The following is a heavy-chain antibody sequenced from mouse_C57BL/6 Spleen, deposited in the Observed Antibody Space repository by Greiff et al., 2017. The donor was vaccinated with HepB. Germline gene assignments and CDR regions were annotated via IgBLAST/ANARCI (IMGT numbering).Heavy chain of an antibody. J-gene: IGHJ4*01. CDR2: IDPETGGT. CDR3: TRGYGSSYGGYAMDY. CDR1: GYTFTDYE. D-gene: IGHD1-1*01. Sequence: QVQLQQSGAELVRPGAPVTLSCKASGYTFTDYEMHWVKQTPVHGLEWIGAIDPETGGTAYNQKFKGKAILTADKSSSTAYMELRSLTSEDSAVYYCTRGYGSSYGGYAMDYWGQGTSVTVSS. V-gene: IGHV1-15*01.